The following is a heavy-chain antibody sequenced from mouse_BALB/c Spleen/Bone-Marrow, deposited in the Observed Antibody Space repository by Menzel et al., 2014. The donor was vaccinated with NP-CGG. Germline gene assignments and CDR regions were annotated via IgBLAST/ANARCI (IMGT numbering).Heavy chain of an antibody. Sequence: EVKLVESGGNLVKSGGSLKLSCAASGFTFSSYGMSWVRQTPEKRLEWVATISGGGSYTFYPDSVKGRFTISRDNAKNNLYLQLSSLRSEDTALYYCASHAYYDQTEVSFVYWGQGTLVTVSA. CDR3: ASHAYYDQTEVSFVY. CDR2: ISGGGSYT. CDR1: GFTFSSYG. J-gene: IGHJ3*01. D-gene: IGHD2-4*01. V-gene: IGHV5-9-2*01.